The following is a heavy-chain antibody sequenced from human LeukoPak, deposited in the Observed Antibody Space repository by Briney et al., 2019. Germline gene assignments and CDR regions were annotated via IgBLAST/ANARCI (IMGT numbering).Heavy chain of an antibody. D-gene: IGHD2-2*01. Sequence: SETLSLTCAFYGGSFSGYYCSWIRQPPGQGLDWIGEINQSGSTNYNPSLKSRVTISVDASKIQFSLKLSSVTAADTAVYYCARAHSYCSSTSCSYDAFDIWGQGTMVTVSS. CDR2: INQSGST. CDR1: GGSFSGYY. V-gene: IGHV4-34*01. CDR3: ARAHSYCSSTSCSYDAFDI. J-gene: IGHJ3*02.